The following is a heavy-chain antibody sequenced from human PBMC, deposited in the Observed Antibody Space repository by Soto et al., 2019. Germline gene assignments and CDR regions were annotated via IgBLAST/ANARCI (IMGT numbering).Heavy chain of an antibody. J-gene: IGHJ4*02. CDR2: ISSSSDYT. CDR3: ARGGVRGTTSRGQVYN. CDR1: GFTFSDYY. V-gene: IGHV3-11*06. Sequence: ESGGGLVKPGGSLRLSCAASGFTFSDYYMNWIRKAPGKGLEWVSYISSSSDYTKYADSVKGRFTISRDNAKSSLYLQMNSLRAEDTAVYYCARGGVRGTTSRGQVYNWGQGTLVTVSS. D-gene: IGHD1-7*01.